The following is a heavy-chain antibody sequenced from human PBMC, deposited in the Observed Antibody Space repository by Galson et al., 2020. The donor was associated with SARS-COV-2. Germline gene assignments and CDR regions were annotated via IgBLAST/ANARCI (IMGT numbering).Heavy chain of an antibody. V-gene: IGHV3-23*01. D-gene: IGHD2-15*01. CDR3: ARQYCSGGNCYFYFEY. CDR2: ISASGGTT. J-gene: IGHJ4*02. CDR1: GFTFNNYA. Sequence: TGGSLRLSCAASGFTFNNYAMSWVRQTPGKGLEWVSAISASGGTTNYADSVKGRFTISRDNSKNTLYLQMNSLRAEDSALFYCARQYCSGGNCYFYFEYWGQGTLVTVSP.